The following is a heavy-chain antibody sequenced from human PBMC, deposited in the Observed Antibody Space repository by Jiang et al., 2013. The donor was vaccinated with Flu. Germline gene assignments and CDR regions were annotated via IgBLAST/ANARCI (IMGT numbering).Heavy chain of an antibody. CDR2: INTNTGNP. J-gene: IGHJ4*02. CDR1: FTSYA. CDR3: ATEPGGGYDSGVSDY. D-gene: IGHD5-12*01. Sequence: FTSYAMNWVRQAPGQGLEWMGWINTNTGNPTYAQGFTGRFVFSLDTSVSTAYLQISSLKAEDTAVYYCATEPGGGYDSGVSDYWGQGTLVTVSS. V-gene: IGHV7-4-1*02.